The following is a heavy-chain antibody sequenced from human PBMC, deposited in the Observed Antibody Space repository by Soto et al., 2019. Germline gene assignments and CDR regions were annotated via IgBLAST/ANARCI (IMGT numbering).Heavy chain of an antibody. D-gene: IGHD3-10*01. Sequence: PSETLSLTCTVSGGSISSYYWSWIRQPPGKGLEWIGYIYYSGSTNYNPSLKSRVTISVDTSKNQFSLKLNSMTAADTAVYYCVRHNYGSGSTYFDYWGQGTLVTVS. CDR3: VRHNYGSGSTYFDY. J-gene: IGHJ4*02. V-gene: IGHV4-59*08. CDR2: IYYSGST. CDR1: GGSISSYY.